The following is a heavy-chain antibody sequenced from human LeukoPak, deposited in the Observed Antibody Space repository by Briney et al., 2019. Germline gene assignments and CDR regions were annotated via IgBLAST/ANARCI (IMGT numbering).Heavy chain of an antibody. V-gene: IGHV1-69*13. Sequence: SVKVSCKASGNSISNYAVSWVRQAPGQGFERMGGIIPIFGTADYAQKFQGRVTITADQSTSTTYMALSSLKSEDTATYYCTTRACHAGGCSSSFYYYYGLHFWGQGTTVSVSS. CDR1: GNSISNYA. CDR2: IIPIFGTA. CDR3: TTRACHAGGCSSSFYYYYGLHF. J-gene: IGHJ6*02. D-gene: IGHD3-16*01.